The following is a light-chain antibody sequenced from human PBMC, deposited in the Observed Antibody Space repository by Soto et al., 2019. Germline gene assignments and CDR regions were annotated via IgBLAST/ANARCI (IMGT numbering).Light chain of an antibody. Sequence: QTVVTQEPSFSVSPGRTVTLTCGLSSGSVSTSYYPSWYQQTPGQAPRTLIYSTNTRSSGVPDRFPGSILGNKAALTITGAQADDESDYYCVLYLGSAWVFGGGTKLTVL. V-gene: IGLV8-61*01. CDR3: VLYLGSAWV. J-gene: IGLJ3*02. CDR1: SGSVSTSYY. CDR2: STN.